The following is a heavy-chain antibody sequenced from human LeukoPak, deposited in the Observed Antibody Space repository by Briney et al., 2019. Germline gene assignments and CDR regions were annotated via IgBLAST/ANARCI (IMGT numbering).Heavy chain of an antibody. J-gene: IGHJ3*02. D-gene: IGHD3-22*01. CDR1: GGSISSYY. CDR3: AREEKDYYDSSGYAFDI. Sequence: SETLSLTCTVSGGSISSYYWSWIRQPPGKGLEWIAYIYYSGSTNYNPSLKSRVTISVDTSKNQFSLKLSSVTAADTAVYYCAREEKDYYDSSGYAFDIWGQGTMVTVSS. CDR2: IYYSGST. V-gene: IGHV4-59*01.